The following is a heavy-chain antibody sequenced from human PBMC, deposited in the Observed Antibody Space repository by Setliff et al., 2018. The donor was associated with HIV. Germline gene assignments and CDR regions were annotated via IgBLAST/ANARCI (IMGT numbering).Heavy chain of an antibody. CDR3: ARDKGPNLLDY. Sequence: GGSLRLSCAASGFTFSSHVMTWVRQAPGKGLEWVSVITPSSTETYYADSVKGRFTISRDGSKNTLSLQMSSLRAEGTALYYCARDKGPNLLDYWGQGTLVTVSS. D-gene: IGHD2-8*01. CDR2: ITPSSTET. V-gene: IGHV3-23*01. J-gene: IGHJ4*02. CDR1: GFTFSSHV.